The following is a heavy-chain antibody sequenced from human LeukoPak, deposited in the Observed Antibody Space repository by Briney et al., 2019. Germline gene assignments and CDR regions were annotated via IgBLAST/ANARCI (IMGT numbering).Heavy chain of an antibody. Sequence: ASVKVSCKASGYTFTGYGISWVRQAPGQRLEWMGWISAYNGHTNYTQKLQGRVTMTTDTSTSTAHMELRSLRSDDTAVYLCVRDGHRLYDYYYYYMDVWGKGTTVTVSS. CDR2: ISAYNGHT. CDR1: GYTFTGYG. CDR3: VRDGHRLYDYYYYYMDV. D-gene: IGHD2-2*02. V-gene: IGHV1-18*01. J-gene: IGHJ6*03.